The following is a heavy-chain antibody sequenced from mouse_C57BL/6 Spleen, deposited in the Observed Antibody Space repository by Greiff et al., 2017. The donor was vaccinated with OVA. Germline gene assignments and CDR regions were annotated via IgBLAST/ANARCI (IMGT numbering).Heavy chain of an antibody. CDR1: GYTFTDYE. D-gene: IGHD1-1*01. V-gene: IGHV1-15*01. J-gene: IGHJ1*03. Sequence: VQLQQSGAELVRPGASVTLSCKASGYTFTDYEMHWVKQTPVHGLEWIGAIDPETGGTAYNQKFKGKAILTADKSSSTAYMELRSLTSEDSAVDYCTREATVVAHWYFDVWGTGTTVTVSS. CDR2: IDPETGGT. CDR3: TREATVVAHWYFDV.